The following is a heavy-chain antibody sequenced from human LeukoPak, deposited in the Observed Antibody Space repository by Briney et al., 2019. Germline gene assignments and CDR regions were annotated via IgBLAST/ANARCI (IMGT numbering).Heavy chain of an antibody. Sequence: GGSLRLSCAASGFSFSRYYMSWVRHTPGKALEWISYIPTSGIPVHYADSVRGRFTASRDDAKNSLHLQMDSLRVEDTAVYYCTRAVGLGPGAHFDQWGQGALVIVSS. V-gene: IGHV3-11*01. CDR2: IPTSGIPV. CDR1: GFSFSRYY. D-gene: IGHD1-26*01. CDR3: TRAVGLGPGAHFDQ. J-gene: IGHJ4*02.